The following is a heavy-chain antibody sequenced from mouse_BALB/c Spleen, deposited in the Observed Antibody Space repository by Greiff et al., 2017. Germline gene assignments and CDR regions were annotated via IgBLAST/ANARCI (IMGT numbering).Heavy chain of an antibody. J-gene: IGHJ4*01. CDR1: GFTFSSYG. V-gene: IGHV5-6-3*01. D-gene: IGHD2-3*01. CDR3: ARGDGYYRAMDY. Sequence: EVKVVESGGGLVQPGGSLKLSCAASGFTFSSYGMSWVRQTPDKRLELVATINSNGGSTYYPDSVKGRFTISRDNAKNTLYLQMSSLKSEDTAMYYCARGDGYYRAMDYWGQGTSVTVSS. CDR2: INSNGGST.